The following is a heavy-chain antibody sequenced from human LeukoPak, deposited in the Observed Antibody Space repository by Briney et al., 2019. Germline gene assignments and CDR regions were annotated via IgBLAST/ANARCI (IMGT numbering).Heavy chain of an antibody. V-gene: IGHV1-69*13. D-gene: IGHD3-22*01. CDR3: ATNYYDSSGYYIY. CDR1: GGTFSSYA. CDR2: IIPIFGTA. J-gene: IGHJ4*02. Sequence: SVTVSCKASGGTFSSYAISWVRQAPGQGLEWMGGIIPIFGTANYAQKFQGRVTITADESTSTAYMELSSLRSEDTAVYYCATNYYDSSGYYIYWGQGTLVTVSS.